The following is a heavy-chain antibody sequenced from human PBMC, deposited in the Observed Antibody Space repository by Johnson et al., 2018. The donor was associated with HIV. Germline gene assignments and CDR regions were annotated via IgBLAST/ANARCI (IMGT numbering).Heavy chain of an antibody. CDR2: IGTAGDT. J-gene: IGHJ3*02. D-gene: IGHD1-26*01. V-gene: IGHV3-13*01. CDR3: ATGVGATIWEDAFDM. Sequence: VQLVESGGGLVQPGGSLRLSCAASGFTFSSYDMHWVRQATGKGLEWVSAIGTAGDTYYPGSVKGRFIISRENAKNSLYLQMNSLRVGDTAVYYWATGVGATIWEDAFDMWGQGTMVTVSS. CDR1: GFTFSSYD.